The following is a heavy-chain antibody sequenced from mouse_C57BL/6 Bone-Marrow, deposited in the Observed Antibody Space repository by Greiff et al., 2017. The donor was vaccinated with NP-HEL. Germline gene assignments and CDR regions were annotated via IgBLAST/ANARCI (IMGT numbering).Heavy chain of an antibody. CDR2: IWRGGST. Sequence: VQLVESGPGLVQPSQSLSITCTVSGFSLTSYGVHWVRQSPGKGLEWLGVIWRGGSTDYNAAFMSRLSITKDNSKSQVFFKMNSLQADDTAIYYCATFTTVVATEGAMDYWGQGTSVTVSS. D-gene: IGHD1-1*01. CDR1: GFSLTSYG. CDR3: ATFTTVVATEGAMDY. V-gene: IGHV2-5*01. J-gene: IGHJ4*01.